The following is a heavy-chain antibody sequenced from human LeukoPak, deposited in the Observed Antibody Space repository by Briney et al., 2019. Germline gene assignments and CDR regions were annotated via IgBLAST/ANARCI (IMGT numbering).Heavy chain of an antibody. Sequence: GGSLRLSCAASGFTFSSYAMTWVRQAPGKGLEWVSIISSSGGGTDYADSVKGRSTISRDNSKNTLYLQMSSLRAEDTAVYYCAKVTLGAIYYFDNWGQGTLVTVSS. D-gene: IGHD2-21*01. V-gene: IGHV3-23*01. CDR2: ISSSGGGT. CDR3: AKVTLGAIYYFDN. J-gene: IGHJ4*02. CDR1: GFTFSSYA.